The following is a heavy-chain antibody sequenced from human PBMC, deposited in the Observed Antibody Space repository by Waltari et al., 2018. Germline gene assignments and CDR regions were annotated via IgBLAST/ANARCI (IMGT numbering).Heavy chain of an antibody. CDR2: IYYSGST. Sequence: QLQLQESGLGLVKPSETLSLTCTVSGGSISSSSYYWGWIRQPPGKGLEWIGSIYYSGSTYYNPSLKSRVTISVDTSKNQFSLKLSSVTAADTAVYYCARAGPDYGDHYFDYWGQGTLVTVSS. CDR3: ARAGPDYGDHYFDY. J-gene: IGHJ4*02. D-gene: IGHD4-17*01. CDR1: GGSISSSSYY. V-gene: IGHV4-39*07.